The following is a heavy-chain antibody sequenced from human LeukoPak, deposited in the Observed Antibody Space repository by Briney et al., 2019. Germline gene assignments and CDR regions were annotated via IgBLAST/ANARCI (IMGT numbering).Heavy chain of an antibody. V-gene: IGHV3-21*01. CDR2: ISTSSSYI. D-gene: IGHD2-15*01. J-gene: IGHJ3*02. Sequence: GGSLRLSCAASGFTLSSYNMNWVRQAPGKGLEWVSSISTSSSYIYYADSVKGRFTISRDNAKNSLSLQINSLRAEDTDVYYCARDSGVGPCLFCSGFDIWGQGTMVTVSS. CDR3: ARDSGVGPCLFCSGFDI. CDR1: GFTLSSYN.